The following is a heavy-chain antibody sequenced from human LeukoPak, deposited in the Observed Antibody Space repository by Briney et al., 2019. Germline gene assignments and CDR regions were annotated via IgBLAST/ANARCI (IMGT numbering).Heavy chain of an antibody. CDR2: FYHSGTT. J-gene: IGHJ3*02. CDR1: GASVSGYY. V-gene: IGHV4-59*08. Sequence: SETLSLTCAVSGASVSGYYWSWIRQPPGKELEWIGYFYHSGTTNYNPSLQSRVNISVDTSKNQFSLRLTSVTAADTAVYYCARWEVRLNAFEMWGQGTMVTVSS. CDR3: ARWEVRLNAFEM. D-gene: IGHD3-10*01.